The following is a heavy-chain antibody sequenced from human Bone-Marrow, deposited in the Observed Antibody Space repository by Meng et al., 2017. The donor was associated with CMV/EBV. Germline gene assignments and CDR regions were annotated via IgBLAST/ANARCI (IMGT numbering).Heavy chain of an antibody. V-gene: IGHV1-69*10. J-gene: IGHJ6*02. D-gene: IGHD2-2*01. CDR2: IIPVLGVA. CDR1: GGTFSTYA. Sequence: SVKVSCKASGGTFSTYAISWVRQAPGQGLEWMGGIIPVLGVATYAQKFQDTVTITADKFATTVYMELSSLRSEDTAVYYCARDEIVVVPRYYYYGMDVWGQGTTVTVSS. CDR3: ARDEIVVVPRYYYYGMDV.